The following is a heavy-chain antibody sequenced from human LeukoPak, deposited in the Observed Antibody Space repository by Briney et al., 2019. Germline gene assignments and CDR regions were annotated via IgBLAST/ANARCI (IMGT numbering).Heavy chain of an antibody. Sequence: SETLSLTCTVSGGSVSTGSYYWSWIRQPAGRGLEWIGHIHTSGTMNYNASLKSRVRISVETSKNQFSLRLSSVTAADTAVYFCARGILRDYYDSSGFYHRGGVGYWGQGTLVTVSS. CDR3: ARGILRDYYDSSGFYHRGGVGY. D-gene: IGHD3-22*01. J-gene: IGHJ4*02. CDR1: GGSVSTGSYY. CDR2: IHTSGTM. V-gene: IGHV4-61*09.